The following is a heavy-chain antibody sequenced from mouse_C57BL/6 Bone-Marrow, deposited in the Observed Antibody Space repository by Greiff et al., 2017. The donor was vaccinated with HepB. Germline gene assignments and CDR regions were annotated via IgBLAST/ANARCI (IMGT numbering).Heavy chain of an antibody. V-gene: IGHV1-62-2*01. CDR1: GYTFTEYT. Sequence: QVQLKQSGAELVKPGASVKLSCKASGYTFTEYTIHWVKQRSGQGLEWIGWFYPGSGSIKYNEKFKDKATLTADKSSSTVYMELSRLTSEDSAVYFCARHEEGITTVVAPYFDYWGQGTTLTVSS. J-gene: IGHJ2*01. CDR2: FYPGSGSI. CDR3: ARHEEGITTVVAPYFDY. D-gene: IGHD1-1*01.